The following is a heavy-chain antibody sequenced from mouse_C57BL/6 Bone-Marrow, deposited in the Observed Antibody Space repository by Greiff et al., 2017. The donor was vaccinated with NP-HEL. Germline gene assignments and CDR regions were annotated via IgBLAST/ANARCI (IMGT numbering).Heavy chain of an antibody. CDR3: ARNPYSNSYFDV. D-gene: IGHD2-5*01. CDR2: ISNLAYSI. CDR1: GFTFSDYG. J-gene: IGHJ1*03. V-gene: IGHV5-15*01. Sequence: EVKLVESGGGLVQPGGSLKLSCAASGFTFSDYGMAWVRQAPRKGPEWVAFISNLAYSIYYADTVTGRFTISRENAKNTLYLEMSSLRSEDTAMYYCARNPYSNSYFDVWGTGTTVTVSS.